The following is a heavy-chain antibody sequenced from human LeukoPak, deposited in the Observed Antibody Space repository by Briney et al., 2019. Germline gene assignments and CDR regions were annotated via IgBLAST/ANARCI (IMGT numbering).Heavy chain of an antibody. D-gene: IGHD3-22*01. J-gene: IGHJ3*02. CDR3: ARSSAYGGAFDI. CDR1: GGSISSYY. Sequence: SQTLSLTCTVSGGSISSYYWSWIRQPPGKGLEWIGYISYSGSTNYNPSLKSRVTISVDTSKNQFSLKLSSVTAADTAVYYCARSSAYGGAFDIWGQGTMVTVSS. V-gene: IGHV4-59*01. CDR2: ISYSGST.